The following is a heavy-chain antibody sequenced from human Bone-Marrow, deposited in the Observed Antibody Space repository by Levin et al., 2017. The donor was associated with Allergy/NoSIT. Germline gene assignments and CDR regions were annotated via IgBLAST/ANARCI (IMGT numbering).Heavy chain of an antibody. CDR1: GFTFDDYA. J-gene: IGHJ5*02. CDR2: ISWNSGSI. CDR3: DYVFP. Sequence: PGGSLRLSCAASGFTFDDYAMHWVRQAPGKGLEWVSGISWNSGSIGYADSVKGRFTISRDNAKNSLYLQMNSLRADLRDGVNGDYVFPWGQGTLVTVSS. D-gene: IGHD4-17*01. V-gene: IGHV3-9*01.